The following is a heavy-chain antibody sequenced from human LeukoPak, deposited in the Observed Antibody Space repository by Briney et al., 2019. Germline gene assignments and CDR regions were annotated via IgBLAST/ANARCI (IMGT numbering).Heavy chain of an antibody. CDR3: ARDRRFLEWQNDAFDI. Sequence: GGSLRLSCAASGFTVSSNYMSWVRQAPGKGLEWVSVIYSGGSTYYADSVKGRLTISRDNSKNTLYLQMNSLRAEDTAVYYCARDRRFLEWQNDAFDIWGQGTMVTVSS. CDR1: GFTVSSNY. D-gene: IGHD3-3*01. J-gene: IGHJ3*02. V-gene: IGHV3-66*01. CDR2: IYSGGST.